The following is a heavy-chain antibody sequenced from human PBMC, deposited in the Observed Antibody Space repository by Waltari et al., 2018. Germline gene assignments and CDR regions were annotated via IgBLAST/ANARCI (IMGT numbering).Heavy chain of an antibody. Sequence: QVTLRESGPALVKPTQTLTLTCTFSGFSLSTSGMCVSWIRQPPGKALEWLALIDWDDDKYYSTSLKTRLTISKDTSKNQVVLTMTNMDPVDTATYYCARMNGQQLVGGFFDYWGQGTLVTVSS. CDR3: ARMNGQQLVGGFFDY. CDR2: IDWDDDK. V-gene: IGHV2-70*01. J-gene: IGHJ4*02. CDR1: GFSLSTSGMC. D-gene: IGHD6-6*01.